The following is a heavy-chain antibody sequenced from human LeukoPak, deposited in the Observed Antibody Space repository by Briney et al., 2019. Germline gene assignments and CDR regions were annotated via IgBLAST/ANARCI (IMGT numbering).Heavy chain of an antibody. D-gene: IGHD2-15*01. CDR2: IYSKTGGT. J-gene: IGHJ5*02. CDR1: GYTXTDYY. CDR3: ARDLGGNSFDP. Sequence: ASVKVSCKASGYTXTDYYIHWVRQAPGQGLEWMGWIYSKTGGTNYAQTFQGRVTMTRDTSTSTAYMELSSLTSDDTAVYYCARDLGGNSFDPWGQGTLVTVS. V-gene: IGHV1-2*02.